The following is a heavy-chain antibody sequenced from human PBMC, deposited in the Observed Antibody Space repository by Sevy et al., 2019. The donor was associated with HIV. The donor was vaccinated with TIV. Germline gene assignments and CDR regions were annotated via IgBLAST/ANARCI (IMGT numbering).Heavy chain of an antibody. Sequence: SETLSLTCTVSGGSISSDYWSWIRQRPGKGLEWIGYIYYTGSTNYNPSLKSRVTISVDTSKNQFSLKLSSVTAADTAVYYCAGERQLVLDYWGQGTLVTVSS. J-gene: IGHJ4*02. CDR3: AGERQLVLDY. D-gene: IGHD6-13*01. V-gene: IGHV4-59*01. CDR1: GGSISSDY. CDR2: IYYTGST.